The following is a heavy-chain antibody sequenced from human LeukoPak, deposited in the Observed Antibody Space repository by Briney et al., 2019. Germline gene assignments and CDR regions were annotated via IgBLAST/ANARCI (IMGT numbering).Heavy chain of an antibody. CDR1: GFSFSSYW. Sequence: QPGGSLRLSCAASGFSFSSYWMHWVRQVPGKGLVWVSRINTAGSSTNYADSVKGRFTISRDNAKNTLYLQMTSLRAEDTAVYHCVRGGDGSTYGKFDRWGQGTLVTVSS. J-gene: IGHJ5*02. CDR2: INTAGSST. CDR3: VRGGDGSTYGKFDR. V-gene: IGHV3-74*01. D-gene: IGHD5-18*01.